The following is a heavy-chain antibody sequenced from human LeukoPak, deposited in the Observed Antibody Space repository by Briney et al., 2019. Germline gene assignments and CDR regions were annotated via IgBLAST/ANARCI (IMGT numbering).Heavy chain of an antibody. CDR3: ARPPTIKVVGDAFDI. CDR1: GFTFDDYG. Sequence: GGSLRLSCAASGFTFDDYGMSWVRQAPGKGLEWVPGINWNGGSTDYADSVKGRFTISRDNAKNSLYLQMNSLRAEDTALYYCARPPTIKVVGDAFDIWGQGTMVTVSS. V-gene: IGHV3-20*04. D-gene: IGHD3-22*01. J-gene: IGHJ3*02. CDR2: INWNGGST.